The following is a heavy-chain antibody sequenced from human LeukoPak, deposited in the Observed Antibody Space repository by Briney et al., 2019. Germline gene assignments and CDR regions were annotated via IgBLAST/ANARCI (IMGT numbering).Heavy chain of an antibody. CDR3: AKVSGLGWHFDY. J-gene: IGHJ4*02. D-gene: IGHD1-26*01. Sequence: PGGSLRLSCAASGFTFSNYEMNWVRQAPGKGLEWVSFISPSGSLIYYADSVKGRFTISRDNAKNSLFLHMNSLRAEDTAVYYCAKVSGLGWHFDYWGQGTLVTVSS. CDR2: ISPSGSLI. CDR1: GFTFSNYE. V-gene: IGHV3-48*03.